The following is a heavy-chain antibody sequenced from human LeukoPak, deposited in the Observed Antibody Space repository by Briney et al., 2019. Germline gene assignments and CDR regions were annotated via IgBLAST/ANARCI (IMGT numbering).Heavy chain of an antibody. J-gene: IGHJ5*02. V-gene: IGHV1-2*04. Sequence: GASVKVSCKASGYTFTGYYMHWVRQAPGQGLECMGWINPNSGGTNYAQKFQGWVTMTRDTSISTAYMELSRLRSDDTAVYHCAREGSPYYDILTGFTNWFDPWGQGTLVTVSS. CDR2: INPNSGGT. CDR3: AREGSPYYDILTGFTNWFDP. CDR1: GYTFTGYY. D-gene: IGHD3-9*01.